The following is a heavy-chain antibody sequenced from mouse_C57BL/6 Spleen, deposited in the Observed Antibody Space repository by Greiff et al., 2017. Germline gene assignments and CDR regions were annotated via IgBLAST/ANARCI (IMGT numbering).Heavy chain of an antibody. CDR1: GYTFTSYW. J-gene: IGHJ4*01. Sequence: QVQLQQPGAELVRPGSSVKLSCKASGYTFTSYWMDWVKQRPGQGLEWIGNIYPSDSETHYNQKFKDKATLTVDKSSSTAYMQLSSLTSEDSAIYYCARVYSSYGGYAMDYWGQGTSVTVSS. CDR3: ARVYSSYGGYAMDY. V-gene: IGHV1-61*01. CDR2: IYPSDSET. D-gene: IGHD2-5*01.